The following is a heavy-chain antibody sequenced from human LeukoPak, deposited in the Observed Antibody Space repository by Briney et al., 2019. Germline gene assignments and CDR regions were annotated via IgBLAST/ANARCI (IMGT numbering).Heavy chain of an antibody. Sequence: GASVKVSCKASGYTFTSYDINWVRQATGQGLEWMGWMNPNSGNTGYAQKFQGRVTMTRNTSISTAYMELSSLRAEDTAVYYCAKDGGNYYQRFFDYWGQGTLVTVSS. D-gene: IGHD1-26*01. CDR3: AKDGGNYYQRFFDY. V-gene: IGHV1-8*01. CDR1: GYTFTSYD. J-gene: IGHJ4*02. CDR2: MNPNSGNT.